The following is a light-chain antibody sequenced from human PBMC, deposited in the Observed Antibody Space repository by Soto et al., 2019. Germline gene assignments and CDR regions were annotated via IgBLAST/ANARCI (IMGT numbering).Light chain of an antibody. CDR3: QQFARSPLA. Sequence: EIVLTQAPGTLSLSPGERATLSCRASQSVSSNYLAWYQQKPGQAPRLLISGASSRATGIPDRFSGSGSGTDFTLTISRLEPEDFAVYYCQQFARSPLAFGGGTKVEIK. V-gene: IGKV3-20*01. CDR1: QSVSSNY. CDR2: GAS. J-gene: IGKJ4*01.